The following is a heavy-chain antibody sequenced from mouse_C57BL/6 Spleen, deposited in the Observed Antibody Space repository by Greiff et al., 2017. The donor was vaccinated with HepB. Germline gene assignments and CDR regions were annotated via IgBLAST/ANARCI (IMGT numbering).Heavy chain of an antibody. D-gene: IGHD2-3*01. CDR1: GYAFSSSW. Sequence: QVQLQQSGPELVKPGASVKISCKASGYAFSSSWMNWVKQRPGKGLEWIGRLYPGDGDTNYNGKFKGKATLTADKSSSTAYMQLSSLTSEDSAVYFCAKNYDGYPYYYAMDYWGQGTSVTVSS. J-gene: IGHJ4*01. CDR2: LYPGDGDT. V-gene: IGHV1-82*01. CDR3: AKNYDGYPYYYAMDY.